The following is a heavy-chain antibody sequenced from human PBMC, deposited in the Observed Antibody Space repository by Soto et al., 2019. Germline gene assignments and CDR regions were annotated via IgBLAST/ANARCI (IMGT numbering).Heavy chain of an antibody. CDR1: GYTFTSYG. D-gene: IGHD2-15*01. Sequence: GASVKVSCKASGYTFTSYGISWVRQAPGQGLEWMGWISAYNGNTNYAQKLQGRVTMTTDTSTSTAYMELRSLRSDDTAVYYCARVPPYCSGGSCYSTLDAEYFQHWGQGTLVTVSS. J-gene: IGHJ1*01. CDR3: ARVPPYCSGGSCYSTLDAEYFQH. CDR2: ISAYNGNT. V-gene: IGHV1-18*01.